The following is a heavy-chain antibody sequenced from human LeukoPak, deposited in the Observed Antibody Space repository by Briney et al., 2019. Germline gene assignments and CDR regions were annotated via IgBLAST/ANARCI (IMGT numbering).Heavy chain of an antibody. CDR3: ARADIVATIDY. CDR1: GYTFTGYY. D-gene: IGHD5-12*01. J-gene: IGHJ4*02. CDR2: INPNSGGT. V-gene: IGHV1-2*02. Sequence: ASVKVSCKASGYTFTGYYMHWVRQAPGQGLEWMGWINPNSGGTNYAQKLQGRVTMTRDTSISTAYMELSRLRSDDTAVCYCARADIVATIDYWGQGTLVTVSS.